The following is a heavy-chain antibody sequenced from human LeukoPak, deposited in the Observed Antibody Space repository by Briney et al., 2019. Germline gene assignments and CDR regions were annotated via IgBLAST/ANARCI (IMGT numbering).Heavy chain of an antibody. CDR2: IYPGDSDT. D-gene: IGHD2-2*01. J-gene: IGHJ3*02. V-gene: IGHV5-51*01. CDR1: GYSFTSYW. CDR3: ARMLGYCSSTSCPKAAFDI. Sequence: GESLKISCKGSGYSFTSYWIGWVRQMPGKGLEWMGIIYPGDSDTRYSPSFQGQVTISADKSISTAYLQWSSLKASDTAMYYCARMLGYCSSTSCPKAAFDIWGQGTMVTVSS.